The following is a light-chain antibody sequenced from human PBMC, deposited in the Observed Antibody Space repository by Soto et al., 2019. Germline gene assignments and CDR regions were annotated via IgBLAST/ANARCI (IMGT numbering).Light chain of an antibody. CDR1: QSISSW. CDR2: KAS. Sequence: DIPMTQSPSTLSASVGDRVTITCRASQSISSWLAWYQQKPGKAPKLLIYKASSLESGVPSRFSGGGSGTEFTLTISSLQPDDFATYYCQQYNSYSWTCCQGTKVEIK. CDR3: QQYNSYSWT. J-gene: IGKJ1*01. V-gene: IGKV1-5*03.